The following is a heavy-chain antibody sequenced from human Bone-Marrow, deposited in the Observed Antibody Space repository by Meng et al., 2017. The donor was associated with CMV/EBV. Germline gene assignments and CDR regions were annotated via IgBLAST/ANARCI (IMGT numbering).Heavy chain of an antibody. Sequence: GESLKISCAASGFTFSSYAMGWVRQAPGKGLEWVSAISGSGGSTYYADSVKGRFTISRDNSKNTLYLQMNSLRAEDTAVYYCAKWVPTYYFDYWGQGTLVTVSS. J-gene: IGHJ4*02. CDR1: GFTFSSYA. CDR3: AKWVPTYYFDY. V-gene: IGHV3-23*01. D-gene: IGHD2/OR15-2a*01. CDR2: ISGSGGST.